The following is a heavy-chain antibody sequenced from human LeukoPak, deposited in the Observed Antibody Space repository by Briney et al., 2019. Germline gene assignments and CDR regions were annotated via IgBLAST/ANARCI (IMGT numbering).Heavy chain of an antibody. CDR1: GYSFTTYW. D-gene: IGHD2-2*01. CDR2: IYPGDSET. Sequence: GESLKISCKGSGYSFTTYWIGWLRQMPGKGLEWMGVIYPGDSETIYSPSFQGQVTISADKSISTAYLQWSSLKASDTAMYYCARRGYARSVDYWGQGTLVTVSS. J-gene: IGHJ4*02. V-gene: IGHV5-51*01. CDR3: ARRGYARSVDY.